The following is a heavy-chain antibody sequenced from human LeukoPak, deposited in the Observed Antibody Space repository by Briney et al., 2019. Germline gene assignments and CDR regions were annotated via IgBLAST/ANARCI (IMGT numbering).Heavy chain of an antibody. J-gene: IGHJ4*02. Sequence: ASVKVSCKASGYTFTGYYMHWVRQAPGQGLEWMGWINPNSGGTNYAQKFQGRVTMTRDTSISTAYMELSRLRSDDTAVYYCARGEGRYYYDSSGYMYYFDYWGQGTLVIVSS. CDR1: GYTFTGYY. V-gene: IGHV1-2*02. CDR3: ARGEGRYYYDSSGYMYYFDY. CDR2: INPNSGGT. D-gene: IGHD3-22*01.